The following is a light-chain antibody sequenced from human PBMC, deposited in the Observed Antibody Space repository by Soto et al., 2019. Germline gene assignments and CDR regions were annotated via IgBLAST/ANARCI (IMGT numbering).Light chain of an antibody. CDR3: QKYNSAPWT. CDR2: AAS. V-gene: IGKV1-27*01. J-gene: IGKJ1*01. CDR1: QVISNY. Sequence: RMTQSPASLSASVGDRVTITCRASQVISNYLAWYQQKPWKVPQLLIYAASTLQSGVPSRFSGSGSGTDFTLTISSLQPEDVATYHCQKYNSAPWTFGQGTKVDIK.